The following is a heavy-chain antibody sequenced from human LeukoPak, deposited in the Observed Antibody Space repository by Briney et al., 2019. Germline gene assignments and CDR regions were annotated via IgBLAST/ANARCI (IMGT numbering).Heavy chain of an antibody. D-gene: IGHD2-2*01. V-gene: IGHV3-11*06. J-gene: IGHJ4*02. CDR1: GFTFSDYY. Sequence: GRSLRLSCAASGFTFSDYYMSWIRQAPGKGLEWVSYISSSSSYTNYADSVKGRFTISRDNAKNSLYLQMNSLRAEDTAVYYCAREFSRGIVVVPAAFPDYWGQGTLVTVSS. CDR3: AREFSRGIVVVPAAFPDY. CDR2: ISSSSSYT.